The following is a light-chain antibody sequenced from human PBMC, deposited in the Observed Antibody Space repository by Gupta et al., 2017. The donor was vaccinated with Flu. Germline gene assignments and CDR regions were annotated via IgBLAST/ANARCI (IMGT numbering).Light chain of an antibody. Sequence: QSVLTQPPSASGTPGPRVTISCSGGNSNIGINYVYWYQQLPGAAPKLLIYRSNQRPSGVPDRFSGSKSGTSASLAISGLRSEDEADYYCAAWDDSLSGVVFGGGTKLTVL. CDR3: AAWDDSLSGVV. CDR2: RSN. V-gene: IGLV1-47*01. CDR1: NSNIGINY. J-gene: IGLJ2*01.